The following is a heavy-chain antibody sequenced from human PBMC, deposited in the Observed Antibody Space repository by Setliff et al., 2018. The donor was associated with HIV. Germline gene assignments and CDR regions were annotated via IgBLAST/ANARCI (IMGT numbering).Heavy chain of an antibody. CDR1: GYTFTSYA. Sequence: ASVKVSCKASGYTFTSYAISWVRQAPGQRLEWMGWINAGNGNTKYSQKFQGRVTITRDTSASTAYMELSSLRSEDTAVYYCARGPFRAHPLGGYPDYWGQGTLVTVSS. J-gene: IGHJ4*02. V-gene: IGHV1-3*01. CDR2: INAGNGNT. CDR3: ARGPFRAHPLGGYPDY. D-gene: IGHD3-16*02.